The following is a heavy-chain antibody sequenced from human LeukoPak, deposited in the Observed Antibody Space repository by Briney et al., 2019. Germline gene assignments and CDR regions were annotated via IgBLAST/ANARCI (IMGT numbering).Heavy chain of an antibody. D-gene: IGHD6-13*01. CDR2: IYYRGST. CDR3: ATIAAAGTGYFDY. CDR1: GGSISSYY. J-gene: IGHJ4*02. V-gene: IGHV4-59*08. Sequence: SETLSLTCTVSGGSISSYYWSWIRQPPGKGLEWIGYIYYRGSTNYNPSLKSRVTISVDTSKNQFSLKLSSVTAADTAVYYCATIAAAGTGYFDYWGQGTLVTVSS.